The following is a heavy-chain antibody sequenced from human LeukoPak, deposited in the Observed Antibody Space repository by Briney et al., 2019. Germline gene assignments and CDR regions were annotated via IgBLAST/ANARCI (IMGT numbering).Heavy chain of an antibody. D-gene: IGHD3-9*01. V-gene: IGHV3-23*01. Sequence: PGGSLRLSCAASGFTFSSYAMSWVRQAPGKGLEWVSGISAGGDNTYYADSVKGRFAISRDNSKNTLYLQMNSLRAEDTAVYYCAKAKYDILTGYPWGYFDYWGQGTLVTVSS. CDR3: AKAKYDILTGYPWGYFDY. CDR2: ISAGGDNT. CDR1: GFTFSSYA. J-gene: IGHJ4*02.